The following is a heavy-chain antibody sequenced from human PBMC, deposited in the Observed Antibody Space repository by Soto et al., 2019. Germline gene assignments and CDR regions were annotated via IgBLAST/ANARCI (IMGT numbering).Heavy chain of an antibody. CDR1: GFTFSVYS. CDR2: ISFDSNYI. D-gene: IGHD5-12*01. CDR3: ATERRVLGGYEAGLDS. V-gene: IGHV3-21*06. Sequence: KPGGSLRLSCAASGFTFSVYSVDWVRQAPGKGLEWVSSISFDSNYIYYANSIRGRFTISRDNAKSSLYLQMNSLRVEDTAVYYCATERRVLGGYEAGLDSWGQGTQVTVSS. J-gene: IGHJ4*02.